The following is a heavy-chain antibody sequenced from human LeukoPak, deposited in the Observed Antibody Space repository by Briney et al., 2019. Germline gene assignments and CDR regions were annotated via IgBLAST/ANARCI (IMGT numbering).Heavy chain of an antibody. CDR2: INPSGGRT. V-gene: IGHV1-46*01. J-gene: IGHJ6*03. CDR1: GYTFTSYY. CDR3: ARGVPGTYYYYYMDD. D-gene: IGHD2-2*01. Sequence: ASVKVSCKASGYTFTSYYIHWVRQAPGQGLEWMGIINPSGGRTSYAQKFQGRVTMTRDMSTSTVYMELSSLRSEDTAVYYCARGVPGTYYYYYMDDWGKGTTVTVSS.